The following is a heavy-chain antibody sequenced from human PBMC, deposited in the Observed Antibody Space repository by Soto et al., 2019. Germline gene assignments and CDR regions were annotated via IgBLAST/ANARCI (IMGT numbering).Heavy chain of an antibody. CDR1: GDSISNSRFY. J-gene: IGHJ5*02. D-gene: IGHD6-19*01. V-gene: IGHV4-39*01. CDR3: ARTRAVWFDP. CDR2: IYHTGNA. Sequence: PSETLSLTCSVSGDSISNSRFYWAWIRQPPGEGLEWIGSIYHTGNAYYNPSLKSRVTISVDTSKNQFSLKLSSVTAADTAVYYCARTRAVWFDPWGQGTLVTVSS.